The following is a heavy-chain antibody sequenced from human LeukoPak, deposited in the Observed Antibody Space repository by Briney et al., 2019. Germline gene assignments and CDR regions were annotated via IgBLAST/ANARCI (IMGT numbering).Heavy chain of an antibody. Sequence: SETLSLTCTVSGGSTSSYYWSWIRQPPGKGLEWIGYIYYSGSTNYNPSLKSRVTISVDTSKNQFSLKLSSVTAADTAVYYCARGGSSGYYHDAFDIWGQGTMVTVSS. D-gene: IGHD3-22*01. J-gene: IGHJ3*02. V-gene: IGHV4-59*01. CDR1: GGSTSSYY. CDR3: ARGGSSGYYHDAFDI. CDR2: IYYSGST.